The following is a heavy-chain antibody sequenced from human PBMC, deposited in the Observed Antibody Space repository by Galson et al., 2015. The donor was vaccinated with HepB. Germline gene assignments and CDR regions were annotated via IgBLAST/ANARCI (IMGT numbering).Heavy chain of an antibody. CDR1: GFSFSSYS. CDR3: ARDLSGAARYFDC. Sequence: SLRLSCAASGFSFSSYSMNWVRQAPGKGLEWISSISSSSGTTYYADSVKDRFTISRDNAKNSLYLQMNSLRAEDTAVYFCARDLSGAARYFDCWGQGTLVTVSS. J-gene: IGHJ4*02. CDR2: ISSSSGTT. V-gene: IGHV3-48*01. D-gene: IGHD6-6*01.